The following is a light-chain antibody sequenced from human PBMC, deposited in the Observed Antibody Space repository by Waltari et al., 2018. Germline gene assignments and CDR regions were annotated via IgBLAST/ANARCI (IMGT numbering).Light chain of an antibody. CDR1: QSISPY. V-gene: IGKV1-39*01. J-gene: IGKJ1*01. CDR3: QQNYSPPWT. CDR2: TAS. Sequence: DIQMTQSPTSLSASVGDRVTITCRASQSISPYLNWYQQKPGKAPNLLIHTASTLESGVPSRFSGGGSGTEFTLTISSLQPEDSATYFCQQNYSPPWTSGQGTKVEI.